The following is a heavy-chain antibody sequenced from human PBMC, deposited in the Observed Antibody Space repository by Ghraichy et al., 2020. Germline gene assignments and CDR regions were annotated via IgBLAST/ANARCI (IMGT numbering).Heavy chain of an antibody. CDR3: TRGRAGEPFDF. Sequence: SETLSLTCTVSGGSISNYYWTWIRQPPGKGLGWIGYIYYSGSTNYNPSLKSRVTISVDTSKNQVSLKLTSLTAADTAVYYCTRGRAGEPFDFWGQGTLVTVSS. J-gene: IGHJ4*02. V-gene: IGHV4-59*01. CDR2: IYYSGST. D-gene: IGHD1-26*01. CDR1: GGSISNYY.